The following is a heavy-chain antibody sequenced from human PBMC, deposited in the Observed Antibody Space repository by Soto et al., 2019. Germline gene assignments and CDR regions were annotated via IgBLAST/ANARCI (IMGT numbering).Heavy chain of an antibody. J-gene: IGHJ6*02. D-gene: IGHD3-3*01. CDR3: ARHGPIFGVDYYYYYGMDV. CDR2: IYYSGST. Sequence: SETLSLTCTVSGGSISSSIYYWVWIRQPPGKVLEWIGSIYYSGSTYYNPSLKSRVTISVDTSKNQFSLKLSSVTAADTAVHYCARHGPIFGVDYYYYYGMDVWGQGTTVTVSS. CDR1: GGSISSSIYY. V-gene: IGHV4-39*01.